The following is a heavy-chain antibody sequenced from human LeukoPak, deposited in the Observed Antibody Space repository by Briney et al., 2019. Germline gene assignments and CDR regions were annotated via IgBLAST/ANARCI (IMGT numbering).Heavy chain of an antibody. D-gene: IGHD6-19*01. CDR2: ISSSSSYI. CDR1: GFTFSSYS. V-gene: IGHV3-21*01. Sequence: PGGSLRLSCAASGFTFSSYSMNWVRQAPGKGLEWVSSISSSSSYIYYADSVKGRFTISRDNAKNSLYLQMNSRRAEDTAVYYCARVRIAVAGLDAFDIWGQGTMVTVSS. J-gene: IGHJ3*02. CDR3: ARVRIAVAGLDAFDI.